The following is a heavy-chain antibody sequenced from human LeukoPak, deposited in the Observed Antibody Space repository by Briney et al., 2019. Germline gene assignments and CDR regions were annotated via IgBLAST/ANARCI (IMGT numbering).Heavy chain of an antibody. CDR3: ARVPFLTVAGRDYYYYYMDV. CDR1: GFTFNNYN. J-gene: IGHJ6*03. D-gene: IGHD6-19*01. Sequence: GGSLRLSCAASGFTFNNYNMNWVRQAPGKGLEWVSSISDSSSYIYYADSVKGRFTISRDNAKNSLYLQMNSLRAEDTAVYYCARVPFLTVAGRDYYYYYMDVWGKGTTVTVSS. V-gene: IGHV3-21*01. CDR2: ISDSSSYI.